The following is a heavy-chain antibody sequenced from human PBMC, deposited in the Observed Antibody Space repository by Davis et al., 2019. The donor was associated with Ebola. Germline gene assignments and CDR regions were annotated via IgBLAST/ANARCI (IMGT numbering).Heavy chain of an antibody. J-gene: IGHJ2*01. CDR3: ATLSTVTTMYFDL. CDR1: GFTFSSYW. CDR2: IKTKTDGGTT. V-gene: IGHV3-15*01. D-gene: IGHD4-17*01. Sequence: GGSLRLSCAASGFTFSSYWMSWVRQAPGKGLEWVGHIKTKTDGGTTDYAAPVKGRFALSRDDSKNTLYLQMNSLKIDDTAVYYCATLSTVTTMYFDLWGRGTLVTVSS.